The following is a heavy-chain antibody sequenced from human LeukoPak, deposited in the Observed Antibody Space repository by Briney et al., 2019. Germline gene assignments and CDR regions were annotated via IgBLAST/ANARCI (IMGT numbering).Heavy chain of an antibody. Sequence: ASVKVSCKTSGYSFPTYGISWVRQAPGQGLEWMGWISNDNGITNYAPQFQGRVTLNTETYTSTAYMELRNLRSDDTAVYYCARGGFDYYGTGRAFDVWGQGTLVTVSS. J-gene: IGHJ4*02. V-gene: IGHV1-18*01. CDR2: ISNDNGIT. CDR3: ARGGFDYYGTGRAFDV. D-gene: IGHD3-10*01. CDR1: GYSFPTYG.